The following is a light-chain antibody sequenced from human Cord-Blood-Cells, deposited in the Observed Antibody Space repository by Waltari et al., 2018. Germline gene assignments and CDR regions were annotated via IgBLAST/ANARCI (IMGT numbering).Light chain of an antibody. Sequence: EIVLTQYPATLSLSPGERATLSCRASQSVSSSLAWYQQKPGQAPRLLIYDASNRATGIPARFSGSGSGTDFTLTISSLEPEDFAVYYCQQRSNWPFTFGGGTKVEIK. CDR2: DAS. CDR1: QSVSSS. V-gene: IGKV3-11*01. J-gene: IGKJ4*01. CDR3: QQRSNWPFT.